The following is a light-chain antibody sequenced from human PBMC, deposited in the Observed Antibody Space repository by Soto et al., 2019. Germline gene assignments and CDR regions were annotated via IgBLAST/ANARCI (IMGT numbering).Light chain of an antibody. Sequence: DIVMTQSPDSLAVSLGERATINCKSSQSVLYSSDNKNYLAWYQQKPGQPPNLLIYWASTRESGVPDRFSGSGSGTDFTLTISSLQAEDVAVYFCQQFYSSPAFGGGTKVEIK. CDR2: WAS. J-gene: IGKJ4*01. CDR1: QSVLYSSDNKNY. CDR3: QQFYSSPA. V-gene: IGKV4-1*01.